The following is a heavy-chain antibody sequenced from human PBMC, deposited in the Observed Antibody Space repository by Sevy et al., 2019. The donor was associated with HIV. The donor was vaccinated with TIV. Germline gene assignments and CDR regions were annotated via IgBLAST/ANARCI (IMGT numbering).Heavy chain of an antibody. D-gene: IGHD3-22*01. Sequence: ASVKVSCKASGGSFSNFRVSWVRHAPGQGLEWMGMIIYKFGTTDYAQKFQGRVTITADESTTTAYMELTSLRSEDTAAYYCAREIPDYVSGYYSVDACDFWGQGTKVTVSS. V-gene: IGHV1-69*13. CDR2: IIYKFGTT. J-gene: IGHJ3*01. CDR1: GGSFSNFR. CDR3: AREIPDYVSGYYSVDACDF.